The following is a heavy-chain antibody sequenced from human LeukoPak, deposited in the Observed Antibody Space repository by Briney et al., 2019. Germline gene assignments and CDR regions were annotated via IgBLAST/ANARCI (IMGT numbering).Heavy chain of an antibody. J-gene: IGHJ4*02. V-gene: IGHV1-46*01. Sequence: ASVKVSCKASGYTFTRFYMHWVRQAPGQGLEWMGIISPSDGTADYAQRFQGRVTMTRDTSTSTVYMELSSLRSEDTAFYYCARGRGVAVAGTPFEYWGQGTLVTVSS. CDR1: GYTFTRFY. CDR3: ARGRGVAVAGTPFEY. CDR2: ISPSDGTA. D-gene: IGHD6-19*01.